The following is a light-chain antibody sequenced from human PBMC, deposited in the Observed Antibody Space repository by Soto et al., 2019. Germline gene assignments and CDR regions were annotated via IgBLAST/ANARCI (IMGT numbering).Light chain of an antibody. Sequence: EIVLTQSPGTLCLSPGERATLSCRASQSVSSSYLAWYQQKPGQAPRLLIYGASSRATGIPDRFSGSGSGTDFTLTISRLEPEDFAVYYCQQYGSSLITFGQGTRLEI. CDR2: GAS. CDR3: QQYGSSLIT. CDR1: QSVSSSY. J-gene: IGKJ5*01. V-gene: IGKV3-20*01.